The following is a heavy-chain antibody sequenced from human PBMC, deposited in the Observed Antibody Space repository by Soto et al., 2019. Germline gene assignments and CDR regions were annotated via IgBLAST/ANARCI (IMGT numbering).Heavy chain of an antibody. CDR3: AKGSITIFGVVPPAAFDI. J-gene: IGHJ3*02. Sequence: GGSLRLSCAASGFGFSDYARTWVRQAPGKGLEWGSTIRGGDDDTYYTDSVKGRFTISRDNSKNTLYLQMNSLRAEDTALYYCAKGSITIFGVVPPAAFDIWGQGTMVTVSS. CDR2: IRGGDDDT. D-gene: IGHD3-3*01. CDR1: GFGFSDYA. V-gene: IGHV3-23*01.